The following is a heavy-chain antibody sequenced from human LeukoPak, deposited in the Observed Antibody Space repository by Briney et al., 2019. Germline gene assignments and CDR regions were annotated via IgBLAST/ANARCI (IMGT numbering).Heavy chain of an antibody. CDR3: ATDRGWELRQFDY. CDR2: FSSSGST. D-gene: IGHD1-26*01. Sequence: SETLSLTCSVSGDSITYFYWSWIRQAAGKGLEWIGRFSSSGSTDYNPSLKSRVTISVDTSKNQFSLKLSSVTAADTAVYYCATDRGWELRQFDYWGQGTLVTVSS. V-gene: IGHV4-4*07. CDR1: GDSITYFY. J-gene: IGHJ4*02.